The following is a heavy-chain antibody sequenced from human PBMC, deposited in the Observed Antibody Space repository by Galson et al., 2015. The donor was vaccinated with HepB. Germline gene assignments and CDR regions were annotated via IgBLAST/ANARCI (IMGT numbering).Heavy chain of an antibody. CDR3: ARHVSLYFGAGSFYNGLDQ. CDR1: NGSIGTYS. Sequence: LTCTVSNGSIGTYSWTWIRQPPGKGLEWIGYIHNSENTDYNPSLKSRVSITVDTSKNQFSLRLRSVTAADSAVYFCARHVSLYFGAGSFYNGLDQWGQGTLVTVSS. J-gene: IGHJ1*01. D-gene: IGHD3-10*01. CDR2: IHNSENT. V-gene: IGHV4-59*08.